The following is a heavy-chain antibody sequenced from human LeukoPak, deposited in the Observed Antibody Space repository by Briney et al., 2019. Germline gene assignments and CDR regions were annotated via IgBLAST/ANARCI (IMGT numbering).Heavy chain of an antibody. CDR3: ARDCGYDILTGYC. V-gene: IGHV1-2*02. J-gene: IGHJ4*02. Sequence: GDSVKVSCKASGYTFTSNYMHWVRQAPGQGIEWMGWINPNRGGTNYAQKFQGRVTMTRDTSISTAYMELSRLRSDDTAVYYCARDCGYDILTGYCWGQGTLVTVSS. CDR1: GYTFTSNY. CDR2: INPNRGGT. D-gene: IGHD3-9*01.